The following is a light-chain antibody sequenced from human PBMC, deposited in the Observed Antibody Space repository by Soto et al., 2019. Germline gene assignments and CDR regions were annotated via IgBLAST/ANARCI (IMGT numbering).Light chain of an antibody. V-gene: IGKV1-5*01. Sequence: DIRMTQSPSTLSASVRDRVTITCRASQSISSWLAWYQQKPGKAPKLLIYDASSLESGVPSRFSGSGSATEFTLTISSLQPEDFATYYCLQHDSYPWTFGQGTKVDIK. CDR2: DAS. CDR3: LQHDSYPWT. J-gene: IGKJ1*01. CDR1: QSISSW.